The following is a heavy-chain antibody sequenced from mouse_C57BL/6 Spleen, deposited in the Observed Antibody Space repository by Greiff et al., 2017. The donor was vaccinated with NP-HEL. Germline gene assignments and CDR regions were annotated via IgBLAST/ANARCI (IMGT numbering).Heavy chain of an antibody. Sequence: VQLQQSGAELVRPGPSVSLSCTASGYTFTGYEMHWVKQTPVHGLEWIGAIDPDTGGTAYNQKFKGKAILTADKSSSTAYIELRNLTSDDSAVYYCTGSTTVARYAMDYWGQGTSVTVSS. D-gene: IGHD1-1*01. CDR3: TGSTTVARYAMDY. V-gene: IGHV1-15*01. CDR1: GYTFTGYE. J-gene: IGHJ4*01. CDR2: IDPDTGGT.